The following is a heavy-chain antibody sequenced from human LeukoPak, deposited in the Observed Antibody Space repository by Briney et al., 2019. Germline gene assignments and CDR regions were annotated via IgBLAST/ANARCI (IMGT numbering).Heavy chain of an antibody. J-gene: IGHJ3*02. V-gene: IGHV3-23*01. D-gene: IGHD2-2*01. CDR1: GFTFSSYA. CDR3: AKHAGAVVPAATDAFDI. CDR2: ISGSGGST. Sequence: PGGSLRLSCAASGFTFSSYAMSWVRQAPGKGLEWVSAISGSGGSTYYADSVKGRFTISRDNSKNTLYLQMNSLRAEDTAVYYCAKHAGAVVPAATDAFDIWGQGTMVTVSS.